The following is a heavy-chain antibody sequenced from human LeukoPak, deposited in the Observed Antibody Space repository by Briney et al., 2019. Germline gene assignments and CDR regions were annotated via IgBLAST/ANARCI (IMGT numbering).Heavy chain of an antibody. CDR1: GGSVSSGSYY. CDR2: INYSGST. V-gene: IGHV4-61*01. D-gene: IGHD6-13*01. J-gene: IGHJ5*02. CDR3: ARDPRIAAAGTFWFDP. Sequence: SETLSLTCTVSGGSVSSGSYYWSWIRQPPGKGLEWIGYINYSGSTNYNPSLKSRVTISVDTSKNQFSLKLSSVTAADTAVYYCARDPRIAAAGTFWFDPWGQGTLVTVSS.